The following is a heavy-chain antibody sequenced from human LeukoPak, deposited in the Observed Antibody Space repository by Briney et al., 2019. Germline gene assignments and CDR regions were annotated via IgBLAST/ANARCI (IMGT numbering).Heavy chain of an antibody. Sequence: SVKVSCKASGGTFSSYAISWVRQAPGQGLEWMGRIIPILGIANYAQKFQGRVTMTRDTSTSTVYMELSSLRSEDTAVYYCARADDCSGCHWFDPWGQGTLVTVSS. J-gene: IGHJ5*02. D-gene: IGHD2-15*01. CDR3: ARADDCSGCHWFDP. CDR1: GGTFSSYA. CDR2: IIPILGIA. V-gene: IGHV1-69*04.